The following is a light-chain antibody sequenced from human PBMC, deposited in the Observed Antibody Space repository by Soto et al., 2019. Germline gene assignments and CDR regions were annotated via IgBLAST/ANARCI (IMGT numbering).Light chain of an antibody. CDR3: QQYDNIPR. V-gene: IGKV1-33*01. CDR1: QDISNY. Sequence: DIQMTQSPSSLSASLGDRVTIXXQASQDISNYLNWYQQKPGKAPQLLIYDASNLERGVPSRFSGSGSGTDLTFTISSLQPEDIATYYCQQYDNIPRFGQGTRLDI. CDR2: DAS. J-gene: IGKJ5*01.